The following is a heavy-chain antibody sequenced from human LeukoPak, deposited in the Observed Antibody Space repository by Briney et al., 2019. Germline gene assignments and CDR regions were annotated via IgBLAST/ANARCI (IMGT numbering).Heavy chain of an antibody. D-gene: IGHD6-13*01. CDR3: ARHGKVKIAAAGTRYAFDI. J-gene: IGHJ3*02. CDR2: IYYSGST. V-gene: IGHV4-39*01. CDR1: GGSISSSSYY. Sequence: SETLSLTCTVSGGSISSSSYYWGWIRQPPGKGLEWIGSIYYSGSTYYNPSLKSRVTISVDTSKNQFSLKLSSVTAADTAVYYCARHGKVKIAAAGTRYAFDIWGQGTMVTVSS.